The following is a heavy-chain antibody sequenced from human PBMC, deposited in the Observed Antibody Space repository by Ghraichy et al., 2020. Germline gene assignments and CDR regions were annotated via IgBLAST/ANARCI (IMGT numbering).Heavy chain of an antibody. Sequence: GGSLRLSCAASGFTFSNYAIHWVRQAPGKGLEWVAVISYDGSNKYYADSVKGRFTISRDNSKKMVYLQMNSLRAEDTAVYYCARVSDYGDSVSSWGNWYFDLWGRGTLVTVSS. CDR3: ARVSDYGDSVSSWGNWYFDL. CDR2: ISYDGSNK. D-gene: IGHD4-17*01. V-gene: IGHV3-30-3*01. J-gene: IGHJ2*01. CDR1: GFTFSNYA.